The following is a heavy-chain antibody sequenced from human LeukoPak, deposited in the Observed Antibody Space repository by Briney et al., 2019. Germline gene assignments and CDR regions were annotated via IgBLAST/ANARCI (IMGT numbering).Heavy chain of an antibody. CDR2: ISYDGSNK. CDR3: ARGEDTAMTHYFDY. V-gene: IGHV3-30*03. CDR1: GFTFSSYG. J-gene: IGHJ4*02. D-gene: IGHD5-18*01. Sequence: GGSLRLSCAASGFTFSSYGMHWVRQAPGKGLEWVAVISYDGSNKYYADSVKGRFTISRDNSKNTLYLQMNSLRAEDTAVYYCARGEDTAMTHYFDYWGQGTLVTVSS.